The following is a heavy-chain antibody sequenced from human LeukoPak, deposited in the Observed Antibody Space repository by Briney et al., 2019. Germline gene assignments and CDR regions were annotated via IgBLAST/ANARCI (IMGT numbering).Heavy chain of an antibody. Sequence: SETLSLTCTVSGGSISSGSYYWSWIRQPAGKGLEWIGRIYTSGSTNYNPSLKSRVTISVDTSKNQFSLKLSSVTAADTAVYYCAREGITMVRGLDWGQGTLVTVSS. J-gene: IGHJ4*02. CDR2: IYTSGST. D-gene: IGHD3-10*01. V-gene: IGHV4-61*02. CDR3: AREGITMVRGLD. CDR1: GGSISSGSYY.